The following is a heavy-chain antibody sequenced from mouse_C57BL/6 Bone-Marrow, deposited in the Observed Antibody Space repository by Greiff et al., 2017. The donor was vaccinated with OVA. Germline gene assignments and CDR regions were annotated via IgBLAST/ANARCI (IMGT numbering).Heavy chain of an antibody. D-gene: IGHD1-1*01. Sequence: EVKVVESGEGLVKPGGSLKLSCAASGFTFSSYAMSWVRQTPEKRLEWVAYISSGGDYIYYADTVKGRFTISRDNARNTLYLQMSSLKSEDTAMYYCTRDPGDYGSNAMDYWGQGTSVTVSS. CDR2: ISSGGDYI. J-gene: IGHJ4*01. CDR3: TRDPGDYGSNAMDY. V-gene: IGHV5-9-1*02. CDR1: GFTFSSYA.